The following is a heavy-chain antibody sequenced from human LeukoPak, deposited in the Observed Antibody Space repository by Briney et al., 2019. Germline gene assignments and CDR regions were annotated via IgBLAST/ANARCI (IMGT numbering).Heavy chain of an antibody. CDR1: GYTLTELS. CDR3: ATPLHNWNDFYFDY. J-gene: IGHJ4*02. V-gene: IGHV1-24*01. CDR2: FDPEDGET. D-gene: IGHD1-1*01. Sequence: GASVTVSCKVSGYTLTELSMHWVRQAPGKGLEWMGGFDPEDGETIYAQKFQGRVTMTEDTSTDTAYMELSSLRSEDTAVYYCATPLHNWNDFYFDYWGQGTLVTVSS.